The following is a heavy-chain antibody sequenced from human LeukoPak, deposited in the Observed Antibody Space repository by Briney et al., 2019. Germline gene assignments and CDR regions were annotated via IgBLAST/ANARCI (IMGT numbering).Heavy chain of an antibody. CDR2: IKSDGITI. V-gene: IGHV3-74*01. J-gene: IGHJ4*02. CDR3: LRDLNWSLDQ. D-gene: IGHD1-20*01. CDR1: GFTFSNYM. Sequence: GGSLRLSCAASGFTFSNYMMHWVRQAPGKGLVWVSRIKSDGITITYADSVKGRFTISRDNAKNALYLQMNSLRAEDTAVYYCLRDLNWSLDQWGQGTLVTVSS.